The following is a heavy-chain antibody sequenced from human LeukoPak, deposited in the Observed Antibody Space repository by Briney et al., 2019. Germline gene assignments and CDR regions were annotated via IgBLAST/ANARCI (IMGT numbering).Heavy chain of an antibody. Sequence: GGSLRLSCVVSGFTFSSYAMHWVRQAPGKGLEYVSAISSNGGSTYYADSVKGRFTISRDNSKNTLYLQVSSLRAEDTAVYYCVKSSITGTTLSAFDIWGQGTMVTVSS. CDR3: VKSSITGTTLSAFDI. J-gene: IGHJ3*02. V-gene: IGHV3-64D*09. D-gene: IGHD1-7*01. CDR1: GFTFSSYA. CDR2: ISSNGGST.